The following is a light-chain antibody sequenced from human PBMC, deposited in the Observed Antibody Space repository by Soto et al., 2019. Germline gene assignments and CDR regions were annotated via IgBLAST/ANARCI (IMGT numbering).Light chain of an antibody. CDR3: QTWDTGIRV. Sequence: QHVLTQSPSASASLGASVKLTCTLSSGHSTYAIAWHQQQPEKGPRYLMKLNSDGSHNKGDGIPDRFSGSSSGAERYLTISSLQSEDEADYYCQTWDTGIRVFGGGTKLTVL. J-gene: IGLJ3*02. CDR1: SGHSTYA. V-gene: IGLV4-69*01. CDR2: LNSDGSH.